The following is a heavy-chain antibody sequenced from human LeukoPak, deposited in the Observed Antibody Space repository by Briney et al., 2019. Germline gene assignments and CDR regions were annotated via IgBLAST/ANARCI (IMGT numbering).Heavy chain of an antibody. V-gene: IGHV4-30-4*01. D-gene: IGHD3-22*01. J-gene: IGHJ4*02. Sequence: SQTLSLTCTVSGGSISSGDYSWSWIRQPPGKGLEWIGYIYYSGSTYYNPSLKSRVTISVDTSKNQFSLKLSSVTAADTAVYYCARGPGAHYYDSSGLRGATYFDYWGQGTLVTVSS. CDR3: ARGPGAHYYDSSGLRGATYFDY. CDR1: GGSISSGDYS. CDR2: IYYSGST.